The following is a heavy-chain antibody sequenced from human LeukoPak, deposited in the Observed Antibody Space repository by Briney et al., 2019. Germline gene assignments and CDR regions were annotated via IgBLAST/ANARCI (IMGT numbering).Heavy chain of an antibody. V-gene: IGHV3-23*01. D-gene: IGHD6-13*01. CDR1: GFTFSSYA. CDR3: AKGGSWYYFDY. CDR2: ISGSGGST. J-gene: IGHJ4*02. Sequence: QTGGSLSLSCAASGFTFSSYAMTWVGQAPGKGLEGASAISGSGGSTYYADSVKGRFTISRDNSKNTLYLQMNSLRAEDTAVYYCAKGGSWYYFDYWGQGTLVTVSS.